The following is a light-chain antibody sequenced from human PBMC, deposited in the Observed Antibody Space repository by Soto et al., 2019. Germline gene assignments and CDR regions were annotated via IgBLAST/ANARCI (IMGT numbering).Light chain of an antibody. CDR1: QSVSSY. J-gene: IGKJ1*01. V-gene: IGKV3-20*01. Sequence: EIVLTQSHATLSLSPGERATLXWRASQSVSSYLAWYQQKPGQAPRLLIYGASSRATGIPDRISGSGSGTDFTLTISRLEPEDFAVYYCQQYGSPPQTFGQGTKVDIK. CDR3: QQYGSPPQT. CDR2: GAS.